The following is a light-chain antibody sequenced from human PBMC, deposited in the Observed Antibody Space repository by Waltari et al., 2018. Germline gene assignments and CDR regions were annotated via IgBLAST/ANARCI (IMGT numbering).Light chain of an antibody. CDR2: EVY. V-gene: IGLV2-8*01. CDR3: SSYAGRDILV. CDR1: SSDGGGYNY. Sequence: QSALTQPPSASGSPGQSVAISCPGTSSDGGGYNYVSWYQQPPGKAPRLMIYEVYKRPSGVPDRFSGSKSGNTASLTVSGLQAEDEADYYCSSYAGRDILVFGGGTRLTVL. J-gene: IGLJ2*01.